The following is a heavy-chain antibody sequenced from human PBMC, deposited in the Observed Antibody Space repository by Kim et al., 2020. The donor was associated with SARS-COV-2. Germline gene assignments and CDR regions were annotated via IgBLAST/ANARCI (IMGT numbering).Heavy chain of an antibody. CDR2: IYYSGST. J-gene: IGHJ4*02. D-gene: IGHD4-4*01. Sequence: SETLSLTCTVSGGSISSSSYYWGWIRQPPGKGLEWIGSIYYSGSTYYNPSLKSRVTISVDTSKNQFSLKLSSVTAADTAVYYCAREGGLQDYWGQGTLVTVSS. CDR1: GGSISSSSYY. CDR3: AREGGLQDY. V-gene: IGHV4-39*02.